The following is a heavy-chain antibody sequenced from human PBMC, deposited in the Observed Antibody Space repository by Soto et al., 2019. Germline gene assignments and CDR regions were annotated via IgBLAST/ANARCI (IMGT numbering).Heavy chain of an antibody. V-gene: IGHV4-59*01. CDR2: IHYSGST. Sequence: SETLSLTCTVSGGSISSYYWSWIRQPPGRGLEWIGYIHYSGSTNYNPSLKSRVAISVDTSKNQFSLKLSSVTAADTAVYYCARYHPHYSGSYLDYWGQGTLVTVSS. J-gene: IGHJ4*02. D-gene: IGHD1-26*01. CDR3: ARYHPHYSGSYLDY. CDR1: GGSISSYY.